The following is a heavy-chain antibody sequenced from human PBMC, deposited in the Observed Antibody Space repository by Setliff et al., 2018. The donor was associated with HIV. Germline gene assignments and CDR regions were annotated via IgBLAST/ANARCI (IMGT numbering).Heavy chain of an antibody. D-gene: IGHD6-6*01. V-gene: IGHV4-59*11. CDR3: ARDNVQQLGGY. J-gene: IGHJ4*02. Sequence: PSETLSLTCTVSGGSISSHYWSWIRQPPGKGLEWIGSIYYSGSTNYNPSLKSRVTISVDTSKNQFSLKLSSVTAADTAVYYCARDNVQQLGGYWGQGTLVTVSS. CDR1: GGSISSHY. CDR2: IYYSGST.